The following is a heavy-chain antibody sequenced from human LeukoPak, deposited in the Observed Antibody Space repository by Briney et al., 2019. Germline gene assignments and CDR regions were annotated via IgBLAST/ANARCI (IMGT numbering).Heavy chain of an antibody. CDR3: AKDRYDSYGYWD. CDR1: GGSISTYY. J-gene: IGHJ4*02. D-gene: IGHD5-18*01. Sequence: PSETLSLTCTVSGGSISTYYWSWIRRPPGKGLEWIAYIHASGPTNYNPSLKSRITISVDTSKNQFSLKLSSVTAADTAVYYCAKDRYDSYGYWDWGQGTLVTVSS. V-gene: IGHV4-4*09. CDR2: IHASGPT.